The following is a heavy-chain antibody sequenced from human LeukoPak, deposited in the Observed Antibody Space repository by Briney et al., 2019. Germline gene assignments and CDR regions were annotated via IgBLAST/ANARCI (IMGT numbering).Heavy chain of an antibody. CDR3: ARLINRVRAFDL. Sequence: GASVKVSCKASGYTFTAYYMHWVRQAPGQGLEWMGWIHPTSGGSKYGQNFQGRVTLTRDTSISTAYMELSRLRSDDTAVYYCARLINRVRAFDLWGQGTMVTVSS. V-gene: IGHV1-2*02. J-gene: IGHJ3*01. CDR1: GYTFTAYY. D-gene: IGHD2/OR15-2a*01. CDR2: IHPTSGGS.